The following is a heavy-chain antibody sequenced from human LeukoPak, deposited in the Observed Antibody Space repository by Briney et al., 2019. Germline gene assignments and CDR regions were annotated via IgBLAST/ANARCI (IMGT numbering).Heavy chain of an antibody. V-gene: IGHV3-30*03. CDR3: ARGHYYFDY. CDR1: RFTFSNYG. CDR2: ISYDGSNK. Sequence: GGSLRLSCAASRFTFSNYGMHWVRQAPGKGLEWVAVISYDGSNKYYADSVKGRFTISRDNSKNTLYLQMNSLRAEDTAVYYCARGHYYFDYWGQGTLVTVSS. J-gene: IGHJ4*02.